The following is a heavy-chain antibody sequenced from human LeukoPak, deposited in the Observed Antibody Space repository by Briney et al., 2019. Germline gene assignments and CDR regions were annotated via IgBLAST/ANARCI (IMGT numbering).Heavy chain of an antibody. CDR1: GYTFTSYD. J-gene: IGHJ5*02. CDR3: ARERIYYGSGSYYNGQDNWFDP. Sequence: RASVKVSCKASGYTFTSYDINWVRQATGQGLEWMGWMNPNSGNTGYAQKFQGRVTMTRNTSISTAYMELSSLRSEDTAVYYCARERIYYGSGSYYNGQDNWFDPWGQGTLVTVSS. CDR2: MNPNSGNT. V-gene: IGHV1-8*01. D-gene: IGHD3-10*01.